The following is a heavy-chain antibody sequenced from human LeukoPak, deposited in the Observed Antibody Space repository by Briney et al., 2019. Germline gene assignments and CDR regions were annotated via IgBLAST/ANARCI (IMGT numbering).Heavy chain of an antibody. J-gene: IGHJ4*02. V-gene: IGHV3-33*06. Sequence: PGGSLRLSCAASGFTFSSYGMHWVRQAPGKGLEWVAVIWYDGSNKYYADSVKGRFTISRDNSKNTLYLQMNSLRAEDTAVYYCAKDYHDRDYFDYWGQGTLVTVSS. CDR2: IWYDGSNK. CDR1: GFTFSSYG. CDR3: AKDYHDRDYFDY. D-gene: IGHD3-22*01.